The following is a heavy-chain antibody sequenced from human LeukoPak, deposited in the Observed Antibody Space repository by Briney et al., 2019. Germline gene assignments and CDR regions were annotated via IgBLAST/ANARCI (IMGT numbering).Heavy chain of an antibody. V-gene: IGHV4-4*07. Sequence: SETLSLTCPVSGGSISSYYWSWIRQPAGKGLEWIGRIYTSGSTNYNPSLKSRVTMSVDTSKNQCSLKLSSVTAADTAVYYCARARDFYGSGSYNVWFDPWGQGTLVTVSS. CDR3: ARARDFYGSGSYNVWFDP. CDR2: IYTSGST. J-gene: IGHJ5*02. D-gene: IGHD3-10*01. CDR1: GGSISSYY.